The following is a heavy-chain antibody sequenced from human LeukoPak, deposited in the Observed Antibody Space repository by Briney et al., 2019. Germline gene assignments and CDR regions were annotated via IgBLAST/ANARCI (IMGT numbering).Heavy chain of an antibody. D-gene: IGHD3-3*01. CDR3: AKAYYDFWSGYFAGGFDY. CDR2: ISWNSGSI. CDR1: GFTFDDYA. Sequence: PGGSLRLSCAASGFTFDDYAMHWVRQAPGKGLEWVSGISWNSGSIGYADSVKGRFTISRDNAKDSLYLQMNSLRAEDTALYYCAKAYYDFWSGYFAGGFDYWGQGTLVTVSS. J-gene: IGHJ4*02. V-gene: IGHV3-9*01.